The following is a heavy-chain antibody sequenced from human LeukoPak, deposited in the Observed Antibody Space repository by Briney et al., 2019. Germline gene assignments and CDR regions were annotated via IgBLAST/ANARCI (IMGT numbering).Heavy chain of an antibody. Sequence: GASVKVSCKASGYTFTSYYMHWVRQAPGQGLEWMGIINPSGGSTSYAQKLQGRVTMTTDTSTSTAYMELRSLRSDDTAVYYCARVVYDFWSGYYPRTPPDYWGQGTLVTVSS. CDR1: GYTFTSYY. CDR3: ARVVYDFWSGYYPRTPPDY. J-gene: IGHJ4*02. CDR2: INPSGGST. D-gene: IGHD3-3*01. V-gene: IGHV1-46*01.